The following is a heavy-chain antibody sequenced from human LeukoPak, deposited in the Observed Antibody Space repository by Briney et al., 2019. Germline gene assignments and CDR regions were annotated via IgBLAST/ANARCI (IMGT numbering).Heavy chain of an antibody. J-gene: IGHJ3*02. CDR3: ARAPGLLPDAFDI. Sequence: GGSLRLSCAASGFTVSSNYMNWVRQAPGKGLEWVANIKQDGSEKYYVDSVKGRFTISRDNAKNSLYLQMNSLRAEDTAVYYCARAPGLLPDAFDIWGQGTMVTVSS. D-gene: IGHD3-22*01. CDR2: IKQDGSEK. V-gene: IGHV3-7*04. CDR1: GFTVSSNY.